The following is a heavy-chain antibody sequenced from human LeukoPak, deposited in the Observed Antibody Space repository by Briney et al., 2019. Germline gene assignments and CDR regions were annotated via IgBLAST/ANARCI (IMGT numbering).Heavy chain of an antibody. J-gene: IGHJ5*02. V-gene: IGHV3-7*01. D-gene: IGHD2-15*01. Sequence: GGSLRLSCAASGFTFSNYRMTWVRQAPGKGLEWVASIKQDGSEKYFVDSVKGRFTISRDNAKNSLYLQMNSLRAEDTAVYYCARGCSGGSCYESKFDPWGQGTLVTVSS. CDR1: GFTFSNYR. CDR2: IKQDGSEK. CDR3: ARGCSGGSCYESKFDP.